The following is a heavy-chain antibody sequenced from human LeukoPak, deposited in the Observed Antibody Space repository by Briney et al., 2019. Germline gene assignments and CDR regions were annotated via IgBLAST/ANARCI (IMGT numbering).Heavy chain of an antibody. Sequence: GGSLRLSCAASGFTFSSYEMNWVRQAPGKGLEWVSYISSSGSTIYYADSVKGRFTISRDNAKNSLYLKMNSLRAEDTAVYYCARSQGYYDSSGYYIRWGQGTLATVSS. CDR2: ISSSGSTI. J-gene: IGHJ4*02. CDR3: ARSQGYYDSSGYYIR. CDR1: GFTFSSYE. V-gene: IGHV3-48*03. D-gene: IGHD3-22*01.